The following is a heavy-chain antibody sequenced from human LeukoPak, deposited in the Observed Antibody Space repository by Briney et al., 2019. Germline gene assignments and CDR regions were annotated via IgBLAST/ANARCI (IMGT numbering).Heavy chain of an antibody. CDR1: GFTVSSNY. Sequence: GGSLRLSCAASGFTVSSNYVSWVRQTPGKGLAWVSVLYSGGNTYYADSVKGRFTISRDNSKNMLFLQMNSLRAEDTAVYYCARVGRGDTYGYVDYWGQGTLVTVSS. D-gene: IGHD5-18*01. V-gene: IGHV3-66*01. J-gene: IGHJ4*02. CDR2: LYSGGNT. CDR3: ARVGRGDTYGYVDY.